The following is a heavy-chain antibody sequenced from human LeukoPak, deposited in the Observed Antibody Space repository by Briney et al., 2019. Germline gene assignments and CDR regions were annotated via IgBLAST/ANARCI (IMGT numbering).Heavy chain of an antibody. V-gene: IGHV4-4*07. Sequence: PSETLSLTCTVSGGFISSYYWSWIRQPAGKGLEWIGRIYVSGSTKYNPSLKSRVTMSLDASKNQFSLELNSVTPADTAVYYCARGGNYWPQWWFDPWGRGTLVSVSS. D-gene: IGHD1-26*01. J-gene: IGHJ5*02. CDR3: ARGGNYWPQWWFDP. CDR1: GGFISSYY. CDR2: IYVSGST.